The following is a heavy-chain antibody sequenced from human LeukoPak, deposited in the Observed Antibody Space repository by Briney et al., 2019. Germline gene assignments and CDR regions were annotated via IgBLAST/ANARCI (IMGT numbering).Heavy chain of an antibody. CDR1: GYTFTSYG. J-gene: IGHJ4*02. CDR2: MNPNSGNT. D-gene: IGHD3-10*01. CDR3: ARGRATMVRGVIKNSHYFDY. Sequence: APVKVSCKASGYTFTSYGINWVRPATGQGLEWMGWMNPNSGNTGYAQKFQGRVTITRNTSISTAYMELSSLRSEDTAVYYCARGRATMVRGVIKNSHYFDYWGQGTLVTVSS. V-gene: IGHV1-8*03.